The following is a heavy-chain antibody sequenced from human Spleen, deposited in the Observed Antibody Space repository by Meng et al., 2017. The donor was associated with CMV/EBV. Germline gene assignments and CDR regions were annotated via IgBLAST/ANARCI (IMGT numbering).Heavy chain of an antibody. CDR3: ARGGVVVAGTPVVYYHGMDV. V-gene: IGHV1-8*01. CDR1: GYTFTNYE. D-gene: IGHD2-15*01. CDR2: MNPNSGNT. J-gene: IGHJ6*02. Sequence: ASVKVSCKASGYTFTNYEIDWVRQAAGQGLEWMRWMNPNSGNTDFAQRFQGRVTMTRNTSISTAYMELSSLTSEDTAVYYCARGGVVVAGTPVVYYHGMDVWGQGTTVTVSS.